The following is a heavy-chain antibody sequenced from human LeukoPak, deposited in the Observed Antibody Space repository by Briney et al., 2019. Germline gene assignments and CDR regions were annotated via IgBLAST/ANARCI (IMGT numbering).Heavy chain of an antibody. V-gene: IGHV3-23*01. CDR1: GFTFSSYA. Sequence: GGSLRLSCAASGFTFSSYAMSWVRQSPGKGLEWVSGISGGSGTTYCAFYADSVKGRVTVSRENSNNTLYLQMNSLRAEDTAVYYCAKFCDILTGYFDYWGQGTLVTVSS. J-gene: IGHJ4*02. CDR3: AKFCDILTGYFDY. D-gene: IGHD3-9*01. CDR2: ISGGSGTT.